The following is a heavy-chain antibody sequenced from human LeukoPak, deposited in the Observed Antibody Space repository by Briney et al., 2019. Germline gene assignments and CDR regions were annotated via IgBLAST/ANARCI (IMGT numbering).Heavy chain of an antibody. CDR3: TRLGDNS. CDR2: IRNKAINYAT. CDR1: GFSLSGSD. J-gene: IGHJ4*02. V-gene: IGHV3-73*01. Sequence: GGSLRLSCAASGFSLSGSDIHWVRQPSGKGLEWVGRIRNKAINYATAYAASVKDRFTISRDNSKNTAYLQMNSLKTEDTAVYYCTRLGDNSWGQGTLVTVSS. D-gene: IGHD2-21*01.